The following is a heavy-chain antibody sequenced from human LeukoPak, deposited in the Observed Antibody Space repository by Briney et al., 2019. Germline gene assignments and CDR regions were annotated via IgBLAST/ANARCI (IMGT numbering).Heavy chain of an antibody. Sequence: ASVEVSCKASGYTFTSYDINWVRQATGQGLEWMGWMNPNSGNTGYAQKFQGRVTMTRNTSISTAYMELSSLRSEDTAVYYCARGITIFGVVIPLDYYYYGMDVWGQGTTVTVSS. CDR1: GYTFTSYD. CDR2: MNPNSGNT. CDR3: ARGITIFGVVIPLDYYYYGMDV. V-gene: IGHV1-8*01. J-gene: IGHJ6*02. D-gene: IGHD3-3*01.